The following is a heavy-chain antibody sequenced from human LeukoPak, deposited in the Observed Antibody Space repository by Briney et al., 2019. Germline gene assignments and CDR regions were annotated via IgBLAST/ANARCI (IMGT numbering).Heavy chain of an antibody. Sequence: SETLSLTCTVSGGSISGSYWNWIRQPPGKGLGWIGYIYTSVSTNYNPSLKSRVTISVETSKNQFSLKLSSVTAADTAVDYCARHATTVVTHYDAFDIWGQGTMVTVSS. V-gene: IGHV4-4*09. J-gene: IGHJ3*02. D-gene: IGHD4-23*01. CDR1: GGSISGSY. CDR3: ARHATTVVTHYDAFDI. CDR2: IYTSVST.